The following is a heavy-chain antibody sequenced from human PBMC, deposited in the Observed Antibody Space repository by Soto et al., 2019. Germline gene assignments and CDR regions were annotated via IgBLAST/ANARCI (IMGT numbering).Heavy chain of an antibody. CDR3: AKEGGYSEQWLIYYYHGMDV. Sequence: PGGSLRLSSAASGFTFSSYAMSWVRQAPGKGLEWVSAISGSGGSTHYADSVKGRFTISRDNSKNTPYLHMTSLRAVDTAVYYCAKEGGYSEQWLIYYYHGMDVLGQGTTVTVAS. V-gene: IGHV3-23*01. D-gene: IGHD6-19*01. CDR1: GFTFSSYA. CDR2: ISGSGGST. J-gene: IGHJ6*02.